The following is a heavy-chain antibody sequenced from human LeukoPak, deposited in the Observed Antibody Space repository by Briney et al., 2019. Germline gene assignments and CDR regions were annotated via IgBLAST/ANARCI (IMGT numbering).Heavy chain of an antibody. V-gene: IGHV1-46*01. J-gene: IGHJ4*02. Sequence: ASVKVSCKASGYTFTSYYMHWVRQAPGQGLEWMGIINPSGGSTSYAQKFQGRVTVTRDMSTSTVYMELSSLRSEDTAVYYCASTYSSGSPHFDYWGQGTLVTVSS. CDR3: ASTYSSGSPHFDY. D-gene: IGHD6-19*01. CDR2: INPSGGST. CDR1: GYTFTSYY.